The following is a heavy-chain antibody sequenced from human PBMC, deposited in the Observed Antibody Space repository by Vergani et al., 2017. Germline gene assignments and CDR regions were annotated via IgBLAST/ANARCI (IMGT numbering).Heavy chain of an antibody. CDR3: ARGFYDFWSGVNPGWFDP. V-gene: IGHV4-59*01. D-gene: IGHD3-3*01. CDR1: GGSISSYY. J-gene: IGHJ5*02. Sequence: QVQLQESGPGLVKPSETLSLPCTVSGGSISSYYWSWIRQPPGKGLEWIGYIYYSGSTNYNPSLKSRVTISVDTSKNQFSLKLSSVTAADTAVYYCARGFYDFWSGVNPGWFDPWGQGTLVTVSS. CDR2: IYYSGST.